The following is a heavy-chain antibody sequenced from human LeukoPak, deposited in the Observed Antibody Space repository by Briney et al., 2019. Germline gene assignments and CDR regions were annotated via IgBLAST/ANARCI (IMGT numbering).Heavy chain of an antibody. J-gene: IGHJ5*02. CDR2: INTNTGNP. V-gene: IGHV7-4-1*02. D-gene: IGHD6-19*01. CDR3: GRGWWDKVAVAETSWFDP. CDR1: GYTFTSYA. Sequence: ASVKVSCKASGYTFTSYAMNWLRQAPGQGLEWMGWINTNTGNPTYAQGFTGRFVFSLDTSVSTAYLQISSLKAEDTAVYYCGRGWWDKVAVAETSWFDPWGQGTLVTVSS.